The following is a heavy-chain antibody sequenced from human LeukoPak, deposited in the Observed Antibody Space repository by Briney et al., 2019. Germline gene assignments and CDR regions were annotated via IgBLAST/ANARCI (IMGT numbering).Heavy chain of an antibody. Sequence: GGSLRLSCAASGFTFSSYAMHWVRQAPGKGLEWVAVISYDGSNKYYADSVKGRFTISRDNSKNTLYLQMNSLRAEDTAVYYCARYKWELYPTDYWGQGTLVTVSS. J-gene: IGHJ4*02. V-gene: IGHV3-30-3*01. D-gene: IGHD1-26*01. CDR3: ARYKWELYPTDY. CDR2: ISYDGSNK. CDR1: GFTFSSYA.